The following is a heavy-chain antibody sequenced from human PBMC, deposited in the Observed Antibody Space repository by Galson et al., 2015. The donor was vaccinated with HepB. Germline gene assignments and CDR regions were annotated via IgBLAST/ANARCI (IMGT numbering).Heavy chain of an antibody. CDR2: IGTAGDP. CDR3: ARCPNRAQGPPYFDL. V-gene: IGHV3-13*05. CDR1: GFTLSSHD. J-gene: IGHJ2*01. D-gene: IGHD3-10*01. Sequence: SLRLSCAASGFTLSSHDMHWVRQATGKGLEWVSAIGTAGDPYYPGSVKGRFTISRENAKNSLYLQMNSLRAGDTAVYYCARCPNRAQGPPYFDLWGRGTLVTVSS.